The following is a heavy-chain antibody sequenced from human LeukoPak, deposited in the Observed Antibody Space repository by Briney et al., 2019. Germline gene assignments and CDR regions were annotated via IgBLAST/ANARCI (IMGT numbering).Heavy chain of an antibody. J-gene: IGHJ4*02. D-gene: IGHD6-13*01. Sequence: ASVKVSCKASGYTFTRYDINWMRQATGQEPEWMGYINPNTGKAGYAQKFQGRVTITRDTSTSTAYMELRSLRSDDTAVYYCAISVIYSALFYFDYWGQGTLVTVSS. CDR3: AISVIYSALFYFDY. CDR2: INPNTGKA. CDR1: GYTFTRYD. V-gene: IGHV1-8*03.